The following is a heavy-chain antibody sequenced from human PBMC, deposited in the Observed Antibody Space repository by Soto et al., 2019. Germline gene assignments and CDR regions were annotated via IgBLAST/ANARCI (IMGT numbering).Heavy chain of an antibody. V-gene: IGHV4-31*03. J-gene: IGHJ5*01. CDR3: ARVRPYGHLGWFDS. CDR1: GDSINSRSYY. Sequence: SETLSLTCTVTGDSINSRSYYWGWIRQPPGKGLEWIGYIYYRGRTFYNPSLKSRISISVDTARNQFSLQLNSVTAADTAVYYCARVRPYGHLGWFDSWGRGTLVTVSS. D-gene: IGHD3-10*01. CDR2: IYYRGRT.